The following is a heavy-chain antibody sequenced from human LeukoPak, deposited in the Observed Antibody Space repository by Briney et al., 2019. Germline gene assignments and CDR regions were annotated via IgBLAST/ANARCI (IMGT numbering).Heavy chain of an antibody. CDR1: GFTFSSCG. Sequence: PGGSLRLSCAASGFTFSSCGLHWVRQAPGKGLEWVAFIRCDGNSENYAEFVKGRFAISRDNSKNTLYLQMNSLTVEDTAVYYCAKDPGYWGQGTLATVSS. CDR2: IRCDGNSE. V-gene: IGHV3-30*02. J-gene: IGHJ4*02. CDR3: AKDPGY.